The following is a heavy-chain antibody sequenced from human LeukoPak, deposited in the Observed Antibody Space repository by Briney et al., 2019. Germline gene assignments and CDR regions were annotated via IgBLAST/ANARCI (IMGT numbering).Heavy chain of an antibody. J-gene: IGHJ4*02. V-gene: IGHV6-1*01. CDR1: GDSVSSNTAA. D-gene: IGHD3-22*01. CDR3: ARDYYDTTGHYHFDY. Sequence: SQTLSLTCAISGDSVSSNTAAWNWIRLSPSRGLEWLGRTYYRSKWGNDYAVSVQSRIKINPDTSKNQFSLQLNSVIPDDTAVYYCARDYYDTTGHYHFDYWGQGTLVTVSP. CDR2: TYYRSKWGN.